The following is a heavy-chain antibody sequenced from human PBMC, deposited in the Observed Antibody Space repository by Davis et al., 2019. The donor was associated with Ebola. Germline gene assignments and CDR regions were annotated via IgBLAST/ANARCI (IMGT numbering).Heavy chain of an antibody. CDR3: AKAPCSGGSCYMAPSSLFDY. CDR2: IKQDGSEK. CDR1: GFTFSSYW. D-gene: IGHD2-15*01. V-gene: IGHV3-7*03. J-gene: IGHJ4*02. Sequence: GESLKISCAASGFTFSSYWMSWVRQAPGKGLEWVTNIKQDGSEKYYVDSVKGRFTISRDNAKNTLYLQMNSLRAEDTAVYYCAKAPCSGGSCYMAPSSLFDYWGQGTLVTVSS.